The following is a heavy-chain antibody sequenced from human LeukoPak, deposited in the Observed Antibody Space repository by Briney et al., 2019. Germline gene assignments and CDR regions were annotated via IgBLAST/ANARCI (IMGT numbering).Heavy chain of an antibody. Sequence: GSSVKVSCKASGYTFTSYDINWVRQATGQGLEWMGWMNPNSGNTGYAQKFQGRVTITRNTSISTAYMELSSLRSEDTAVYYCARAGYCGGDCYWFDYWGQGTLVTVSS. D-gene: IGHD2-21*01. J-gene: IGHJ4*02. CDR3: ARAGYCGGDCYWFDY. V-gene: IGHV1-8*03. CDR2: MNPNSGNT. CDR1: GYTFTSYD.